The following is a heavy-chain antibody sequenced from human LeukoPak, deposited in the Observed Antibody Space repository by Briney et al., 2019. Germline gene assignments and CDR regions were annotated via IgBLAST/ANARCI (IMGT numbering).Heavy chain of an antibody. Sequence: PGGSLRLSCAASGFTFSTYAVHWVRQAPGKGLEWVAVISYDGSKRYYADSVKGRFTISRDNAKNSLYLQMNSLRAEDTALYYCAKGRRRWLQLEYWGQGTLVTVSS. V-gene: IGHV3-30-3*01. CDR2: ISYDGSKR. D-gene: IGHD5-24*01. J-gene: IGHJ4*02. CDR3: AKGRRRWLQLEY. CDR1: GFTFSTYA.